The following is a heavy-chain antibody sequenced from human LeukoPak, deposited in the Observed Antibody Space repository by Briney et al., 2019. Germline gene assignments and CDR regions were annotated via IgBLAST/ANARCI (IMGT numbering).Heavy chain of an antibody. Sequence: SETLSLTCAVYGGSFSGYYWSWIRQPPGKGLEWIGEINHSGSTNYNPSLKSRVTISVDTSKNQFSLKLSSVTAADTAVYYCARVPSPNYGSGSYYNYYFDYWGQGTLVTVSS. CDR3: ARVPSPNYGSGSYYNYYFDY. J-gene: IGHJ4*02. V-gene: IGHV4-34*01. CDR2: INHSGST. CDR1: GGSFSGYY. D-gene: IGHD3-10*01.